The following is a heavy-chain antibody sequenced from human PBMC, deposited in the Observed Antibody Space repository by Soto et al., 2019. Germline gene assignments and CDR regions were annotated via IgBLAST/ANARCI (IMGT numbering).Heavy chain of an antibody. CDR2: INAGNGNT. D-gene: IGHD2-15*01. J-gene: IGHJ4*02. CDR3: ARLGYCSGGSCYSDY. CDR1: GYTFTSYA. V-gene: IGHV1-3*01. Sequence: ASVKVSCKASGYTFTSYAMHWVRQAPGQRLEWMGWINAGNGNTKYSQKFQGRVTITRDTSASTAYVELSSLRSEDTAVYYCARLGYCSGGSCYSDYWGQGTLVTVS.